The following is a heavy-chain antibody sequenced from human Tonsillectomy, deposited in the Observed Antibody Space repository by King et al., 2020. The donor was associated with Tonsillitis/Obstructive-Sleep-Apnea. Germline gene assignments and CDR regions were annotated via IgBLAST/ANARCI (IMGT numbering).Heavy chain of an antibody. V-gene: IGHV3-23*04. CDR3: ANEPLSESLLLWFGESVDAFDI. Sequence: VQLVESGGGLVQPGGSLRLSCAASGFTFSSYAMSWVRQAPGKGLEWVSAISGSGGSTYYADSVKGRFTISRDNSKNTLYLQMNSLRAEDTAVYYCANEPLSESLLLWFGESVDAFDIWGQGTMVTVSS. CDR2: ISGSGGST. D-gene: IGHD3-10*01. J-gene: IGHJ3*02. CDR1: GFTFSSYA.